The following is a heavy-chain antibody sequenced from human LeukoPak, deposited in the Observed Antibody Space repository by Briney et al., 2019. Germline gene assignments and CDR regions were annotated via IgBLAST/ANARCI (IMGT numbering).Heavy chain of an antibody. V-gene: IGHV3-13*01. J-gene: IGHJ6*02. CDR1: GFTFSSYD. CDR3: AEKHYYDSSGTYTYYYGMDV. CDR2: IGTAGDT. Sequence: GGSLRLSCAASGFTFSSYDMHWVRQATGKGLEWVSAIGTAGDTYYPGSVKGRFTIPRENAKNSLYLQMNSLRAGDTAVYYCAEKHYYDSSGTYTYYYGMDVWGQGTTVTVSS. D-gene: IGHD3-22*01.